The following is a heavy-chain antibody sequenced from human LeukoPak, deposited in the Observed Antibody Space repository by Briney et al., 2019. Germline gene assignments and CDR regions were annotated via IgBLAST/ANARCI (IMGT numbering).Heavy chain of an antibody. CDR3: ARRSSIVGATEYNWFDP. D-gene: IGHD1-26*01. V-gene: IGHV4-31*03. J-gene: IGHJ5*02. CDR1: GGSISSGGYY. CDR2: IYYSGST. Sequence: SQTLSLTCTVSGGSISSGGYYWSWIRQHPGKGLEWIGYIYYSGSTYYNPSLKSRVTISVDTSKNQFSLKLSSVTAADTAVYYCARRSSIVGATEYNWFDPWGQGTLVTVSS.